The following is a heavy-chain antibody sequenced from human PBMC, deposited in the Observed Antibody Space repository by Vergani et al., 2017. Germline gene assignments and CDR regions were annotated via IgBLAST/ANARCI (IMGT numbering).Heavy chain of an antibody. D-gene: IGHD1-14*01. V-gene: IGHV4-31*03. J-gene: IGHJ5*02. CDR2: IYYSGST. CDR3: ARVHPEVYRQPAWFDP. Sequence: QVQLQESGPGLVKPSQTLSLTCTVSGGSISSGGYYWSWIRQPPGKGLEWIGYIYYSGSTYYNPSLTSRVTISVDTSKNQFSLKLSSVTAADTAVYYCARVHPEVYRQPAWFDPWGQGTLVTVSS. CDR1: GGSISSGGYY.